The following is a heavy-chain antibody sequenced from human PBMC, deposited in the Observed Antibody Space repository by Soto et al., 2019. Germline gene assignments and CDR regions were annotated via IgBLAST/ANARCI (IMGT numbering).Heavy chain of an antibody. CDR3: ARSPYCSGGSCSPAVVVTPSDY. V-gene: IGHV3-74*01. D-gene: IGHD2-15*01. J-gene: IGHJ4*02. CDR2: INSDGSST. CDR1: GFTFSSYW. Sequence: GGSLRLSCAASGFTFSSYWMHWFRQAPGKGLVWVSRINSDGSSTSYADSVKGRFTISRDNAKNSLYLQMNSLRAEDTAVYYCARSPYCSGGSCSPAVVVTPSDYWGQGTLVTVSS.